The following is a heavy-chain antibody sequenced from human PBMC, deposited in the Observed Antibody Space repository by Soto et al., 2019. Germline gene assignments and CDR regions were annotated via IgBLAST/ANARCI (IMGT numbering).Heavy chain of an antibody. Sequence: QVQLVQSGAEVKKPGASVKVSCKASGYTFTSYGIIWVRQAPGQGLEWMGWISAYNGNTNYAQKLQGRVTMTTDTSTSTAYMELRSLRSDDTAVYYCARDLHDFWSGPSPRGMDVWGQGTTVTVSS. V-gene: IGHV1-18*04. J-gene: IGHJ6*02. CDR2: ISAYNGNT. CDR1: GYTFTSYG. D-gene: IGHD3-3*01. CDR3: ARDLHDFWSGPSPRGMDV.